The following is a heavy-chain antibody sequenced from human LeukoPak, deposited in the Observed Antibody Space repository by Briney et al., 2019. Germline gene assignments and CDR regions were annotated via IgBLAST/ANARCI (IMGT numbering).Heavy chain of an antibody. CDR3: ARAPPGMTMMTDY. CDR2: INHSGST. J-gene: IGHJ4*02. CDR1: GGSFSGYY. D-gene: IGHD3-22*01. Sequence: SETLSLTCAVYGGSFSGYYWSWIRQPPGKGLEWIGEINHSGSTNYNPSLKSRVTISVDTSKNQFSLKLSSVAAADTAVYYCARAPPGMTMMTDYWGQGTLVTVSS. V-gene: IGHV4-34*01.